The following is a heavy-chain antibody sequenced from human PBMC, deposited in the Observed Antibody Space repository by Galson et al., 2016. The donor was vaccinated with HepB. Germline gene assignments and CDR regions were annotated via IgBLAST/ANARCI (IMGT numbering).Heavy chain of an antibody. V-gene: IGHV3-15*01. CDR1: GFVFSDAW. Sequence: SLRLSCAASGFVFSDAWMSLVRQTPGKGLEWVGRIKSQIDGGTTDYAAFVKGRFTISRDDSKKTVFVQMNSLTAEDTAVYYCTTYAVLVGGYFDYWGQGVLVSVSS. J-gene: IGHJ4*02. CDR2: IKSQIDGGTT. D-gene: IGHD1-26*01. CDR3: TTYAVLVGGYFDY.